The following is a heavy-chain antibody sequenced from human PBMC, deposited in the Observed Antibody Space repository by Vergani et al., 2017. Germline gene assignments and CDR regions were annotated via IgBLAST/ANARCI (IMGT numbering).Heavy chain of an antibody. CDR1: GYTLTELS. V-gene: IGHV1-24*01. CDR2: FDPEDGET. J-gene: IGHJ4*02. Sequence: QVQLVQSGAEVKKPGASVKVSCKVSGYTLTELSMHWVRQAPGKGLEWMGGFDPEDGETIYAQKFQGRVTMTRDTSTSTVYMELSSLRSEDTAVYYCARSPITIFGVVPDYWGQGTLVTVSS. D-gene: IGHD3-3*01. CDR3: ARSPITIFGVVPDY.